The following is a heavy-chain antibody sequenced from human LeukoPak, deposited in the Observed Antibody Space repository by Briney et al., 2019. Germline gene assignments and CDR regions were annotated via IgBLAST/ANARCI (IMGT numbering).Heavy chain of an antibody. V-gene: IGHV3-23*01. CDR3: AKGSGITMEYMDV. CDR1: GFTFSSHA. D-gene: IGHD3-3*01. J-gene: IGHJ6*03. Sequence: GGSLRLSCAASGFTFSSHAMTWVRQAPGKGLEWVSGVRGSGYATYYADSVKGRFSTYRDSSKNTLYLQMNVLRAEDTAVYYCAKGSGITMEYMDVWGIGTTVTVSS. CDR2: VRGSGYAT.